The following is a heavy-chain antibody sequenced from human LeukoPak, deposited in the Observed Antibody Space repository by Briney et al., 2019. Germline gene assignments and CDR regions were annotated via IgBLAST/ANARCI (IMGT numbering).Heavy chain of an antibody. CDR1: GGSFSGYY. D-gene: IGHD3-3*01. V-gene: IGHV4-34*01. CDR3: ARGPTYYDFWSGYYDAFDI. Sequence: SETLSLTCAVYGGSFSGYYWSWIRQPPGKGLEWVGEINNSGSTNYTPSLKSRVNISVDPSKNQSSLKLSFVTAADTAVYYCARGPTYYDFWSGYYDAFDIWGQGTMVTVSS. CDR2: INNSGST. J-gene: IGHJ3*02.